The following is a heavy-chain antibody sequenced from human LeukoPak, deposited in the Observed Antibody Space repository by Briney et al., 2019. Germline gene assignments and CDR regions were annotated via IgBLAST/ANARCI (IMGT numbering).Heavy chain of an antibody. CDR2: INHSGST. D-gene: IGHD3-22*01. CDR1: GGSFSGYY. Sequence: SETLSLTCAVYGGSFSGYYWSWIRQPPGKGLEWIGEINHSGSTNYNPSLKSRVTISVDTSKNQFSLELSSVTAADTAVYYCARGETYYYDSSGYYYGPGAFDIWGQGTMVTVSS. CDR3: ARGETYYYDSSGYYYGPGAFDI. J-gene: IGHJ3*02. V-gene: IGHV4-34*01.